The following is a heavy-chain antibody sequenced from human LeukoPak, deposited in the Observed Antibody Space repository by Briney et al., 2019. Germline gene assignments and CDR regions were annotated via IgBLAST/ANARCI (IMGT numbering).Heavy chain of an antibody. J-gene: IGHJ4*02. CDR3: TRGGVRYFDWLLPYFDY. Sequence: SETLSLTCAVYGGSFSGYYWSWIRQPPGKGREWIGEINHSGITDYNPSLKSRVTISVDTSQNHFYRKLRSVTAADTAVYYCTRGGVRYFDWLLPYFDYWGQGTLVTVSS. V-gene: IGHV4-34*01. D-gene: IGHD3-9*01. CDR2: INHSGIT. CDR1: GGSFSGYY.